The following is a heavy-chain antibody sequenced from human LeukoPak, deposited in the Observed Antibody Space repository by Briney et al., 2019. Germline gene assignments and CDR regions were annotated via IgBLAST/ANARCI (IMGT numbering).Heavy chain of an antibody. J-gene: IGHJ5*02. CDR3: ARHVLRDDYVWGSYLLLNWFDP. CDR2: IYTGGST. D-gene: IGHD3-16*02. Sequence: SETLSLTCTVSGDSISSGDYYWSWIRQPAGKGLEWIGRIYTGGSTNYNPSLKSRVTMSVDTSKNQFSLKLSSVTAADTAVYYCARHVLRDDYVWGSYLLLNWFDPWGQGTLVTVSS. V-gene: IGHV4-61*02. CDR1: GDSISSGDYY.